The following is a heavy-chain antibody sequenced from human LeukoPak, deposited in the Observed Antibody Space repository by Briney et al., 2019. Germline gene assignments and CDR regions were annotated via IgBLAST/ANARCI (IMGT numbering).Heavy chain of an antibody. CDR3: ARVNYWLLYS. Sequence: SETLSLTCTVSGGSISSGGYYWSWIRQHPGKGLEWIGYIYYSGSTYYNPSLKSRVTISVDTSKNQFSLKLSSVPAADTAVYYCARVNYWLLYSWGPGTLVTVSP. D-gene: IGHD1-7*01. V-gene: IGHV4-31*03. CDR2: IYYSGST. J-gene: IGHJ4*02. CDR1: GGSISSGGYY.